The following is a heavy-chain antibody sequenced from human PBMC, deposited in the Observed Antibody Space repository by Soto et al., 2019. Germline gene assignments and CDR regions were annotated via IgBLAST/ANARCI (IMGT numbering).Heavy chain of an antibody. CDR2: IYYSGST. J-gene: IGHJ4*02. D-gene: IGHD3-22*01. CDR1: GGSISSYH. V-gene: IGHV4-59*01. Sequence: LSLTCTVSGGSISSYHWNWIRQPPGKGLEWIGYIYYSGSTNYNPSLKSRVTISVDTSKNQFSLKLSSVTAADTAVYYCARWGSSGYPDYWGQGTLVTVSS. CDR3: ARWGSSGYPDY.